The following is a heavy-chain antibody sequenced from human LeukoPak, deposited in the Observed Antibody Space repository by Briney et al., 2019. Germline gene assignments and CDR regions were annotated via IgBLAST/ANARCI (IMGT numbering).Heavy chain of an antibody. Sequence: GGSLRLSCAASGFTFSSYGMHWVRQAPGKGLEGVAVISYDGSNKYYADSVKGRFTISRDNSKNTLYLQMTSLRAEDTAIYYCARGTSHGSRCDFLDSWGPGNLVSVSS. V-gene: IGHV3-30*03. CDR1: GFTFSSYG. J-gene: IGHJ4*02. D-gene: IGHD3-10*01. CDR2: ISYDGSNK. CDR3: ARGTSHGSRCDFLDS.